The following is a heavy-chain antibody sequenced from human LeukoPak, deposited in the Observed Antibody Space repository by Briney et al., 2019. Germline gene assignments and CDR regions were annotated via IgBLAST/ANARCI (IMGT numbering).Heavy chain of an antibody. V-gene: IGHV4-39*07. Sequence: TSETLSLTCTVSGGSISSSSYYWGWIRQPPGKGLEWIGSIYYSGSTYYNPSLKSRVTISVDTSKNQFSLKLSSVTAADTAVYYCAITYGSGWFDPWGQGTLVTVSS. CDR1: GGSISSSSYY. CDR3: AITYGSGWFDP. J-gene: IGHJ5*02. D-gene: IGHD3-10*01. CDR2: IYYSGST.